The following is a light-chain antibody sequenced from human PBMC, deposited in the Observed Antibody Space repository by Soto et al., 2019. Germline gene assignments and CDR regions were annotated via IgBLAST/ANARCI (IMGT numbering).Light chain of an antibody. CDR3: SSYTSSSTLV. Sequence: SALTQPASVSGSPGQSITISCTGTSSDVGGYNFVSWYQQHPGKAPKLMIYEVSNRPSGVSIRFSASKSGNTASLTISGLQAEDEADYYCSSYTSSSTLVFGTGTKLTVL. CDR2: EVS. CDR1: SSDVGGYNF. V-gene: IGLV2-14*01. J-gene: IGLJ1*01.